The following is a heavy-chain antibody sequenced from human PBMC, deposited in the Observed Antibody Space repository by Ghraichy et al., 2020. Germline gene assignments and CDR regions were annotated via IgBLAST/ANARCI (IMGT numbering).Heavy chain of an antibody. J-gene: IGHJ4*02. Sequence: GGSLRLSCAASGFTFSSYSMNWVLQAPGKGLEWVSYISSSSSTIYYADSVKGRFTISRDNAKNSLYLQMNSLRDEDTAVYYCARENSDYYDSSGYYQYWGQGTLVTVSS. CDR2: ISSSSSTI. D-gene: IGHD3-22*01. CDR3: ARENSDYYDSSGYYQY. V-gene: IGHV3-48*02. CDR1: GFTFSSYS.